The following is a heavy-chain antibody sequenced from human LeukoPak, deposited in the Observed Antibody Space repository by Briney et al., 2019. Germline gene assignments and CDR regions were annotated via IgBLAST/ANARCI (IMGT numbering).Heavy chain of an antibody. D-gene: IGHD2-15*01. Sequence: SETLSLTCAVYGGSFSGYYWSWIRQPPGKGLEWIGEINHSGSTNYNPSLKSRVTISVDTSKNQFSLKLSSVTAADTAVYYCASEVVGAYYFDYWGQGTLVTVSS. CDR3: ASEVVGAYYFDY. J-gene: IGHJ4*02. CDR2: INHSGST. V-gene: IGHV4-34*01. CDR1: GGSFSGYY.